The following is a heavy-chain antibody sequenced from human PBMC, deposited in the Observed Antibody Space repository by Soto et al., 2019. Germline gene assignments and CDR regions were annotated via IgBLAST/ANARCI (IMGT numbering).Heavy chain of an antibody. V-gene: IGHV3-23*01. J-gene: IGHJ3*01. CDR1: GFSFGSYV. CDR3: AKSQKADVRDDVFDV. CDR2: ITTSGVNT. Sequence: PGGSLRLSCAASGFSFGSYVMTWVRQVPGKGLECVTDITTSGVNTKYADSVEGRFSISRDSFKNTVDLYMSSLRAEDTAIYYCAKSQKADVRDDVFDVWGQGTMVTVSS.